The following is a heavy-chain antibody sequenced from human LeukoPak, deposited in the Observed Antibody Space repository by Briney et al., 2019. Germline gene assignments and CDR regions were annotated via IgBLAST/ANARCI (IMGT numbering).Heavy chain of an antibody. Sequence: GGSLRLSCAASGFTFSSYAMTWVRQAPGRGLEWVSAISGSGHNTYYADSVKGRFTISRDNSKNTVYLQMNSLRAEDTALYYCAKWREGTMVYFDYWGQGTLVTVSS. J-gene: IGHJ4*02. D-gene: IGHD3-10*01. CDR3: AKWREGTMVYFDY. CDR1: GFTFSSYA. CDR2: ISGSGHNT. V-gene: IGHV3-23*01.